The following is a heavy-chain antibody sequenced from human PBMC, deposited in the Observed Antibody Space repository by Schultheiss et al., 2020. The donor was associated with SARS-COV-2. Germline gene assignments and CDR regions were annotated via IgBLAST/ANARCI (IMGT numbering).Heavy chain of an antibody. J-gene: IGHJ5*02. Sequence: SETLSLTCTVSGGSISSGGYYWSWIRQHPGKGLEWIGYIYYSGSTNYNPSLKSRVTISVDTSKNQFSLKLSSVTAADTAVYYCARDRRGYSSGWYLGRGNWFDPWGQGTLVTVSS. CDR2: IYYSGST. D-gene: IGHD6-19*01. CDR1: GGSISSGGYY. CDR3: ARDRRGYSSGWYLGRGNWFDP. V-gene: IGHV4-61*08.